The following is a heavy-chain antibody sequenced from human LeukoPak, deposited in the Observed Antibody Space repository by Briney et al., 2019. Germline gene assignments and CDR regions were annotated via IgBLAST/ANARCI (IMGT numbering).Heavy chain of an antibody. CDR3: AKKVAGRSPFIY. D-gene: IGHD6-19*01. V-gene: IGHV3-23*01. CDR1: GFTFSNYA. J-gene: IGHJ4*02. CDR2: IGGSGGTT. Sequence: GGSLRLSCAASGFTFSNYAMSWVRQAPGKGLVWVSAIGGSGGTTYYADSVKGRFTISRDNSKNTLYLQMNSLRAEDTAVYYCAKKVAGRSPFIYWGQGTLVTVSS.